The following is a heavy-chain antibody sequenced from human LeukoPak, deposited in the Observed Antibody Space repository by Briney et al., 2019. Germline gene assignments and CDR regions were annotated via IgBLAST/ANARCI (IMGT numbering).Heavy chain of an antibody. D-gene: IGHD5-24*01. Sequence: SETLSLTCTVSGGSISSSSYYWGWIRQPPGKGLEWVGSIYYSGSTYYNPSLKSRVTISVDTSKNQFSLKLSPVTAADTAVYYCARHWEEMATNIDYWGQGTLVTVSS. CDR3: ARHWEEMATNIDY. V-gene: IGHV4-39*01. CDR1: GGSISSSSYY. CDR2: IYYSGST. J-gene: IGHJ4*02.